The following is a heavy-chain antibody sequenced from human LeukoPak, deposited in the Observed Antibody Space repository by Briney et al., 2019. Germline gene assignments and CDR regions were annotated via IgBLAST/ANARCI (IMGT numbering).Heavy chain of an antibody. CDR1: LFTLSTFL. D-gene: IGHD3-9*01. CDR2: INNDGSAS. V-gene: IGHV3-74*01. Sequence: PGGTLRLSCAASLFTLSTFLMHWVGPAPGKERVWVSLINNDGSASRYADSVKGRFTISRDNATITLYLQMNSLRAEDTAVYFCAKDLTGSIDYWGQGTLVTVSS. J-gene: IGHJ4*02. CDR3: AKDLTGSIDY.